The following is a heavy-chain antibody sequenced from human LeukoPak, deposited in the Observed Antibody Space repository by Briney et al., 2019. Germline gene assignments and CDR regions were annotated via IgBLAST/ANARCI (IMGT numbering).Heavy chain of an antibody. D-gene: IGHD3-10*01. Sequence: PGGSLRLSCAASGFTFSSYEMNWVRQAPGKGLEWVSYISSSGSTIYYADSVKGRFTVSRDNAKNSLFLQMNSLRAEDTAVYYCARARVRGVVITTSECFDYWGQGTLVTVSS. V-gene: IGHV3-48*03. CDR3: ARARVRGVVITTSECFDY. CDR1: GFTFSSYE. CDR2: ISSSGSTI. J-gene: IGHJ4*02.